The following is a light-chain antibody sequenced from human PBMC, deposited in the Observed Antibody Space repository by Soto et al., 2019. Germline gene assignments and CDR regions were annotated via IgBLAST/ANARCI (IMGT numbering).Light chain of an antibody. CDR2: GNT. CDR1: SFNLGVDYD. Sequence: QSVLTQPPAVSGAPGQRVTISCTGNSFNLGVDYDVHWYRQLPGTAPKLLIDGNTNRRSGVPDRFSASKSGTSASLAITGRQPEDEADYYCQSYDTSLSGVVFGGGTKLTVL. J-gene: IGLJ2*01. CDR3: QSYDTSLSGVV. V-gene: IGLV1-40*01.